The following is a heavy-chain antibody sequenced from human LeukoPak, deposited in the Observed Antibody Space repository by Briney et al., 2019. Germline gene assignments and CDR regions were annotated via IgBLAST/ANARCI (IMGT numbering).Heavy chain of an antibody. D-gene: IGHD3-22*01. CDR1: GVSISSSSYY. CDR2: IYSSGST. J-gene: IGHJ4*02. CDR3: ARDRYYDSSGYNYFDY. Sequence: SETLSLTCTVSGVSISSSSYYWGWIRQSPGKGLEWIGSIYSSGSTYYNPSLKSRVTISVDMSKNQFSLRLSSVTAADTAMYYCARDRYYDSSGYNYFDYWGQGTLVTVSS. V-gene: IGHV4-39*07.